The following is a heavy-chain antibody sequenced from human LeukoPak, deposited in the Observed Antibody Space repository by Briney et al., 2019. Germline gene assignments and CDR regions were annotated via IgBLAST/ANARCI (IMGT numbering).Heavy chain of an antibody. Sequence: PGGSLRLSCAASGFTFSSYGMHWVRQAPGKGLEWVAVIWYDGSNEYYADSVKGRFTISRDNSKNTLYLQMNSLRAEDTAVYYCAKLSSSASAYWGQGTLVTVSS. CDR1: GFTFSSYG. V-gene: IGHV3-33*06. CDR2: IWYDGSNE. D-gene: IGHD6-6*01. J-gene: IGHJ4*02. CDR3: AKLSSSASAY.